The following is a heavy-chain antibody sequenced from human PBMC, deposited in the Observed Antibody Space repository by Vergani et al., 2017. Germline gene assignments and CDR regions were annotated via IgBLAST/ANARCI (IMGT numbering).Heavy chain of an antibody. CDR2: IKSDGRT. V-gene: IGHV3-66*01. CDR1: GFRVTTYY. CDR3: ARDLDGGKGFDY. J-gene: IGHJ4*02. Sequence: VELLESGGGLAQPGGSLRVSCSASGFRVTTYYMSWVRQAPGKGLEWVSVIKSDGRTSYAESVRGRFTISRDNAKNSLYLQMNSLRAEDTAVYYCARDLDGGKGFDYWGQGTLVTVSS. D-gene: IGHD4-23*01.